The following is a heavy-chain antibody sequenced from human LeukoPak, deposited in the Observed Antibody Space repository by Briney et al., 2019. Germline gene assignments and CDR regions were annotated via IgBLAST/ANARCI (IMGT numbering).Heavy chain of an antibody. CDR3: ARGQFDLGYCSSTSCYTVYFDY. V-gene: IGHV3-21*01. J-gene: IGHJ4*02. CDR1: GFTFSSYW. Sequence: PGGSLRLSCAASGFTFSSYWMHWVRQAPGKGLEWVSSISSSSSYIYYADSVKGRFTISRDNAKNSLYLQMNSLRAEDTAVYYCARGQFDLGYCSSTSCYTVYFDYWGQGTLVTVSS. CDR2: ISSSSSYI. D-gene: IGHD2-2*02.